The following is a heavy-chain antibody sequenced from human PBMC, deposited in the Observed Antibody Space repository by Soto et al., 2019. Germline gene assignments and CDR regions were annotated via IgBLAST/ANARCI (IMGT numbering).Heavy chain of an antibody. D-gene: IGHD2-2*01. CDR2: ISGSGGST. J-gene: IGHJ4*02. CDR1: GFTFSSYA. V-gene: IGHV3-23*01. CDR3: AKYPDAKVPFDY. Sequence: LRLSCAASGFTFSSYAMTWVRQAPGKGLEWVSGISGSGGSTYYADSVKGRFTISRDNSKNTLYLQMNSLRAEDTAVYYCAKYPDAKVPFDYWGQGTLVTVSS.